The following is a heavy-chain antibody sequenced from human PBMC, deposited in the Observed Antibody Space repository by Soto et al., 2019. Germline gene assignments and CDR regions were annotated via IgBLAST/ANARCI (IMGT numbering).Heavy chain of an antibody. CDR2: IYDSGSP. D-gene: IGHD3-9*01. CDR1: GGSISVYY. V-gene: IGHV4-59*01. CDR3: ARGVGSSPPRY. Sequence: PSETLSLTCTISGGSISVYYWSWIRQSPGQGLEWIGYIYDSGSPYYNPSLKTRVTISADTPKNQISLKLTSATAADTAVYFCARGVGSSPPRYWGRGTLVTVSS. J-gene: IGHJ4*02.